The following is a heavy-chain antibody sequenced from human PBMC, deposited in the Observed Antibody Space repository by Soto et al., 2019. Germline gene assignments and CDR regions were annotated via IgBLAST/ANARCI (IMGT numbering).Heavy chain of an antibody. CDR1: GYTLTELS. J-gene: IGHJ6*02. D-gene: IGHD2-2*02. V-gene: IGHV1-24*01. CDR3: ATDWGGVVPAAIPGYYYYGMDV. CDR2: FDPEDGKT. Sequence: ASVKVSCKVSGYTLTELSMHWVRQAPGKGLEWMGGFDPEDGKTIYAQKFQGRVTMTEDTSTDIAYMELSSLRSEDTAVYYCATDWGGVVPAAIPGYYYYGMDVWGQGTTVTVSS.